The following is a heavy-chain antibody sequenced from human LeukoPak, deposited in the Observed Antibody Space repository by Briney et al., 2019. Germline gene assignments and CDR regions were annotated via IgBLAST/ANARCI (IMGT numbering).Heavy chain of an antibody. CDR1: GFTLSSYA. D-gene: IGHD6-6*01. Sequence: PGGSLRLSCAASGFTLSSYAMSWVRQAPGKGLEWVAVIWYDGSNKYYADSVKGRFTISRDNSKNTLYLQMNSLRAEDTAVYYCARVYSSSVDYWGQGTLVTVSS. J-gene: IGHJ4*02. V-gene: IGHV3-33*08. CDR2: IWYDGSNK. CDR3: ARVYSSSVDY.